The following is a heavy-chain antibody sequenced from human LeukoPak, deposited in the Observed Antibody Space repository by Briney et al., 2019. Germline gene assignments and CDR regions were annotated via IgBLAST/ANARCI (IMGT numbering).Heavy chain of an antibody. CDR1: GGPFSGYY. V-gene: IGHV4-34*01. J-gene: IGHJ6*03. Sequence: PSETLSLTCAVYGGPFSGYYWSWIRQPPGKGLEWIGEINDSGSTNYNPSLKSRVTISVDTSKNQFSLKLSSVTAADTAVYYCARGPNYCSSSSCPRDYYYYMDVWGEGTTVTVSS. CDR3: ARGPNYCSSSSCPRDYYYYMDV. CDR2: INDSGST. D-gene: IGHD2-2*01.